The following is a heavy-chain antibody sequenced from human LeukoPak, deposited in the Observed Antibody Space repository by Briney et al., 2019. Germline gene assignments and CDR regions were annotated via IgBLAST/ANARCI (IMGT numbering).Heavy chain of an antibody. J-gene: IGHJ4*02. CDR3: ARWMGGGSYPYYFDY. D-gene: IGHD1-26*01. Sequence: SETLSLTCTVSGGSIGSGGYYWSWIRQPPGKGLEWIGYIYHSGSTYYNPSLKSRVTISVDRSKNQFSLKLSSVTAADTAVYYRARWMGGGSYPYYFDYWGQGTLVTVSS. CDR1: GGSIGSGGYY. CDR2: IYHSGST. V-gene: IGHV4-30-2*01.